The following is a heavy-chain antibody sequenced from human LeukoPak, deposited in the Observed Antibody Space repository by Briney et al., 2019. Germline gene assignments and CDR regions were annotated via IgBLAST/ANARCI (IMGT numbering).Heavy chain of an antibody. CDR1: GGTFSSYA. Sequence: SVKVSRKASGGTFSSYAISWVRQAPGQGLEWMGGIIPIFGTANYAQKFQGRVTITADESTSTAYMELSSLRSEDTAVYYCASGGGQDNYYDSSGYLNLDYWGQGTLVTVSS. J-gene: IGHJ4*02. CDR3: ASGGGQDNYYDSSGYLNLDY. V-gene: IGHV1-69*13. D-gene: IGHD3-22*01. CDR2: IIPIFGTA.